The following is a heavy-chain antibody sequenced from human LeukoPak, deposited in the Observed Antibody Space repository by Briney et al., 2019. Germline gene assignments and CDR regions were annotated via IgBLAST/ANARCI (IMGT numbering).Heavy chain of an antibody. CDR1: GFTVSSNY. J-gene: IGHJ4*02. CDR2: IYSGGST. Sequence: GGSLRLSCAASGFTVSSNYMSWVRQAPGKGLEWVSVIYSGGSTYYADSVKGGFTISRHNSKNTLYLQMNSLRAEDTAVYYCARGVVVVVAAGTEGYFDYWGQGTLVTVSS. CDR3: ARGVVVVVAAGTEGYFDY. D-gene: IGHD2-15*01. V-gene: IGHV3-53*04.